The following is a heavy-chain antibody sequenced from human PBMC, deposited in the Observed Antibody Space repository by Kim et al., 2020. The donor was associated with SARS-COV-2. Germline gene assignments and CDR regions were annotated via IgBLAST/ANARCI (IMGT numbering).Heavy chain of an antibody. V-gene: IGHV4-34*01. J-gene: IGHJ2*01. CDR3: ARRSSGYSLAFDL. D-gene: IGHD3-22*01. CDR2: INHSGST. CDR1: GGSFSGYY. Sequence: SETLSLTCAVYGGSFSGYYWSWIRQPPGKGLEWIGEINHSGSTNYNPSLKSRVTISVDTSKNQFSLKLSSVTAADTAVYYCARRSSGYSLAFDLWGRGTLVTVSS.